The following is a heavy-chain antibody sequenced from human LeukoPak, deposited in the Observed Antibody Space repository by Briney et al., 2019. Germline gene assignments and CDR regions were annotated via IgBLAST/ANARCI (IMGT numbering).Heavy chain of an antibody. CDR3: ARDRPSYYYDSSGYSDY. J-gene: IGHJ4*02. CDR2: INPDNGGT. V-gene: IGHV1-2*02. CDR1: GYTFTGYY. Sequence: ASVKVSFKASGYTFTGYYMHWVRQAPGQGLEWMGWINPDNGGTNYAQKFQGRVTMTRDTSTSTVYMELSSLRSEDTAVYYCARDRPSYYYDSSGYSDYWGQGTLVTVSS. D-gene: IGHD3-22*01.